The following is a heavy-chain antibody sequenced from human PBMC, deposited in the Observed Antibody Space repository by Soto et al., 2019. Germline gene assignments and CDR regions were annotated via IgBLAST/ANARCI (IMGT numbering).Heavy chain of an antibody. Sequence: SETLSLTCTISGGAIIGSACCFIRHPPWKGLEWIVFIHASGSYNSKSSLRSRLNMSFGPSKNQFSLKLSSVTAADTAVYHCARQDREISPPKWFDPWGQGTLVTVSS. V-gene: IGHV4-59*08. J-gene: IGHJ5*02. D-gene: IGHD3-10*01. CDR2: IHASGSY. CDR1: GGAIIGSA. CDR3: ARQDREISPPKWFDP.